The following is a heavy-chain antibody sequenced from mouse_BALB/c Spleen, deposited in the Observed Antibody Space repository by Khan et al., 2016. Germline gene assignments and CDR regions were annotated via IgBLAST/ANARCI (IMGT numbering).Heavy chain of an antibody. CDR1: GFDFSRYW. V-gene: IGHV4-1*02. Sequence: EVKLLESGGGLVQPGGSLKLSCAASGFDFSRYWMSWVRQAPGKGLEWIGEINPDSSTINYTPSLKDKFIISRDNAKNTLYLQMSKVRSEDTDLSYCARLGYYGYFDYWGQGTTLTVSS. CDR3: ARLGYYGYFDY. J-gene: IGHJ2*01. CDR2: INPDSSTI. D-gene: IGHD1-1*01.